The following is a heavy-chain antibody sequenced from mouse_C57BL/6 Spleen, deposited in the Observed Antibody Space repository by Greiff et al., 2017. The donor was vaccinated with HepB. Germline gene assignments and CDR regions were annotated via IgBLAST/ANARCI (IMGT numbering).Heavy chain of an antibody. V-gene: IGHV1-50*01. J-gene: IGHJ2*01. Sequence: VQVQQPGAELVKPGASVKLSCKASGYTFTSYWMQWVKQRPGQGLEWIGEIDPSDSYTNYNQKFKGKATLTVDTSSSTAYMQLSSLTSEDSAVCYCARWGGKDYWGQGTTLTVSS. CDR2: IDPSDSYT. CDR1: GYTFTSYW. CDR3: ARWGGKDY. D-gene: IGHD1-1*02.